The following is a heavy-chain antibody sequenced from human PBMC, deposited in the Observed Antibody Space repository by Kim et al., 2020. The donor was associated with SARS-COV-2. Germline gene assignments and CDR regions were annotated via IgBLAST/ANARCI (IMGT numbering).Heavy chain of an antibody. Sequence: SETLSLTCTVSGGSISSYYWSWIRQPPGKGLEWIGYIYYSGSTNYNPSLKSRVTISVDTSKKQLSLKLSSVTAADTAVYYCAREGYYDSSGYYHHDAFDMWGQGTMVTVSS. V-gene: IGHV4-59*01. J-gene: IGHJ3*02. CDR3: AREGYYDSSGYYHHDAFDM. CDR2: IYYSGST. CDR1: GGSISSYY. D-gene: IGHD3-22*01.